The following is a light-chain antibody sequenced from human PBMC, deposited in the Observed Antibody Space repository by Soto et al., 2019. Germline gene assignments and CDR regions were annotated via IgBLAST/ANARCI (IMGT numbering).Light chain of an antibody. CDR2: DNN. CDR3: GTWDSSLSVVV. CDR1: SSNIGNNY. V-gene: IGLV1-51*01. Sequence: QSVLTQPPSMSAAPGQKVSISCSGSSSNIGNNYVSWYRQLPGTAPKLLIYDNNNRPSGIPDRFSGSKSGTSATLGITGLQTGDEADYYCGTWDSSLSVVVFGGGTKLTVL. J-gene: IGLJ2*01.